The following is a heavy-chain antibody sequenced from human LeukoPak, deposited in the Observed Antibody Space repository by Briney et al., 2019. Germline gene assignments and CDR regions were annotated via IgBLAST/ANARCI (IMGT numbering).Heavy chain of an antibody. Sequence: GRSLRLSCAASGFTFSNYAMHWVRQAPGKGLEWVAVISYDGTSKYYADSVKGRFTISRDNSKNTMYLQMNSLRAEDTAMYYCARAPMSYDSSGFGGAFDIWGQGTMVTVSS. CDR2: ISYDGTSK. CDR3: ARAPMSYDSSGFGGAFDI. V-gene: IGHV3-30-3*01. D-gene: IGHD3-22*01. J-gene: IGHJ3*02. CDR1: GFTFSNYA.